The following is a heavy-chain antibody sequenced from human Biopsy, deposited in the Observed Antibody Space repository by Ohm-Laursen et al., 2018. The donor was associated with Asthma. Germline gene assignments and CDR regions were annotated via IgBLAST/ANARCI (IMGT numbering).Heavy chain of an antibody. CDR3: ARSYDPDSYPVLVLDY. Sequence: GSSVKVSCKASGGSFSNFAFSWVRQAPGHGLEWMGTILTKFDITSYAEKFQGRVTITADKSTSTTYMELSRLRSEDTAVYYCARSYDPDSYPVLVLDYWGQGTLVTVSS. D-gene: IGHD3-22*01. V-gene: IGHV1-69*04. CDR1: GGSFSNFA. J-gene: IGHJ4*02. CDR2: ILTKFDIT.